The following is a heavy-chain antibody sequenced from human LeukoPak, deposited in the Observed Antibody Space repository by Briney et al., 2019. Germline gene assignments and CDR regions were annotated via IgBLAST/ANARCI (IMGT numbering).Heavy chain of an antibody. Sequence: SETLSLTCSASGGSITSDYWSWIRQPPGKGLEWIGYIYASGKTNSNPSLRGRVTISIDASKNQFSLKLHSVTAADTAIYYCARSLTIFGVVPFDYWGQGTLVAVSS. CDR1: GGSITSDY. V-gene: IGHV4-4*08. D-gene: IGHD3-3*01. CDR2: IYASGKT. J-gene: IGHJ4*02. CDR3: ARSLTIFGVVPFDY.